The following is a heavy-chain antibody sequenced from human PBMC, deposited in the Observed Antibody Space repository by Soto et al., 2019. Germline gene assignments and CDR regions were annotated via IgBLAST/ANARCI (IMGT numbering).Heavy chain of an antibody. V-gene: IGHV3-7*01. J-gene: IGHJ4*02. CDR1: GFMFSAYW. CDR2: IHGDGGKI. CDR3: ARDFYRGYTYGPGDY. D-gene: IGHD5-18*01. Sequence: EVQLVESGGGLVQPGGSLRLSCAASGFMFSAYWMSWVRQAPGKGLEWVANIHGDGGKIYYVDSVKGRFTISRDNAKRSLYLQMNSLRAEDTAVYYCARDFYRGYTYGPGDYWGQGALVAVSS.